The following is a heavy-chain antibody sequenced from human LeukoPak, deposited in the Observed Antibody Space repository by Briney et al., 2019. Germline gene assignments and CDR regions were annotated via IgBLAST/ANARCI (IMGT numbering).Heavy chain of an antibody. D-gene: IGHD5-12*01. CDR1: GLTFSSYS. CDR2: IYRYNT. CDR3: AKGYSGYDYPYYYYMDV. Sequence: GGSLRLSCAASGLTFSSYSMNWVRQAPAKGLEEVSFIYRYNTHYSHSVKRRFTISRHNSKNTLYLQMHRLRAEDTAVYYCAKGYSGYDYPYYYYMDVWGKGTTVTISS. J-gene: IGHJ6*03. V-gene: IGHV3-23*03.